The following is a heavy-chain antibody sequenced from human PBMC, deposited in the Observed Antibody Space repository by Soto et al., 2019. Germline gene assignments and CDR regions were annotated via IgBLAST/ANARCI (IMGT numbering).Heavy chain of an antibody. CDR1: GYTFISYA. D-gene: IGHD2-15*01. Sequence: GASVKVSCKASGYTFISYAIHWVRQAPGQRLEWMGWINAGNGNTKYSQNFQGRVTITRDTSASTAYMELTSLRSEDTAVYYCARELQGLYYFDYWGQGTLVTVSS. CDR3: ARELQGLYYFDY. CDR2: INAGNGNT. J-gene: IGHJ4*02. V-gene: IGHV1-3*01.